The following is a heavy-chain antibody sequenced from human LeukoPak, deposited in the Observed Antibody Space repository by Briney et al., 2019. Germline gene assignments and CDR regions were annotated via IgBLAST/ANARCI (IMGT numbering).Heavy chain of an antibody. V-gene: IGHV4-34*01. CDR2: INHSGST. CDR1: GGSFSGYY. D-gene: IGHD3-10*01. J-gene: IGHJ5*02. CDR3: ARAYERFGVSWFDP. Sequence: ASETLSLTCAVYGGSFSGYYWSWIRQPPGKGLEWIGEINHSGSTNYNPSLKSRVTMSVDTSKNQFSLKVSSVTAADTAVYYCARAYERFGVSWFDPWGQGTLVIVSS.